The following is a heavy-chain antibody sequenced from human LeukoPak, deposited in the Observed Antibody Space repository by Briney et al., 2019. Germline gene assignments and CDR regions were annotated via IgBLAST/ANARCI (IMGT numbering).Heavy chain of an antibody. CDR2: ITGSGGST. V-gene: IGHV3-23*01. CDR1: GFTFSDYA. Sequence: PGGSLRLSYAASGFTFSDYAMSWVRQAPGKGPEWVSAITGSGGSTYYADSVKGRFTISRDKSKNTLYLQMNSLRAEDAALYYCAKDPAYYYGSGSYSTFEYWGQGTLVTVSS. J-gene: IGHJ4*02. D-gene: IGHD3-10*01. CDR3: AKDPAYYYGSGSYSTFEY.